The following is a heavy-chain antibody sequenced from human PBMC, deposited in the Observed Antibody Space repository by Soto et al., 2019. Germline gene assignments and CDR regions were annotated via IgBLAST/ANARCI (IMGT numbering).Heavy chain of an antibody. CDR3: AKALVRYCRCGSCYYYGMDV. D-gene: IGHD2-15*01. CDR1: GFTFSSYG. V-gene: IGHV3-30*18. Sequence: QVQLVESGGGLVHPGRSLRLSCAASGFTFSSYGMHCVRQAPGKGLEWVAVISYDGSNTYYADSVKGRLTFSRDNSKNSLYLQMNRLRAEDTAVYYCAKALVRYCRCGSCYYYGMDVWGQGTTVTVSS. J-gene: IGHJ6*02. CDR2: ISYDGSNT.